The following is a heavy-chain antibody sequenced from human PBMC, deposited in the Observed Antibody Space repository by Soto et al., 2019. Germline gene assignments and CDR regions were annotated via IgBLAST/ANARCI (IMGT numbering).Heavy chain of an antibody. Sequence: QVQVVQSGAEVKKPGASVRVSCRATGYTFTGYYRHWVRQAPGQGLEWMGWISPNSNVTSYAKKFQGRVTMTRGSCISTAYMELNRLTSGDTAVYYCVRGDYGGSPPMSWGLGSLVPVSS. CDR2: ISPNSNVT. CDR3: VRGDYGGSPPMS. D-gene: IGHD1-26*01. V-gene: IGHV1-2*02. CDR1: GYTFTGYY. J-gene: IGHJ4*02.